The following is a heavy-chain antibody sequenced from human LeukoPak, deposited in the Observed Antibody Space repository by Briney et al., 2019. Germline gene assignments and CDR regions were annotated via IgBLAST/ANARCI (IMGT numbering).Heavy chain of an antibody. CDR2: ISSSSSTI. CDR1: GFTFSSYS. J-gene: IGHJ4*02. CDR3: ARDQYSYGELFDY. Sequence: GGSLRLSCAASGFTFSSYSMNWVRQAPGKGLEWVSYISSSSSTIYYADSVKGRFTISRDNAKNSLYLQMNSLRAEDTAVYYCARDQYSYGELFDYWGQGTLVTASS. D-gene: IGHD5-18*01. V-gene: IGHV3-48*01.